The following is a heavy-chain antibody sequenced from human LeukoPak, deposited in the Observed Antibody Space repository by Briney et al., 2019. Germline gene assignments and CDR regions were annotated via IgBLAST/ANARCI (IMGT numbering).Heavy chain of an antibody. CDR3: ARESRGTYYYDSSGLVKYYGMDV. J-gene: IGHJ6*02. CDR1: GGSISSYY. V-gene: IGHV4-59*12. Sequence: SETLSLTCTVSGGSISSYYWSWIRQPPGKGLEWIGYIYYSGSTNYNPSLKSRVTISVDTSKNQFSLKLSSVTAADTAVYYCARESRGTYYYDSSGLVKYYGMDVWGQGTTVTVSS. D-gene: IGHD3-22*01. CDR2: IYYSGST.